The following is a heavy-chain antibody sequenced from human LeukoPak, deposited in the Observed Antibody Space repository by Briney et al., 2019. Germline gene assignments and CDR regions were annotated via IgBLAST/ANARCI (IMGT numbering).Heavy chain of an antibody. Sequence: GASVKVSCKASGYIFTNYAVQWVRQAPGQSLEWLGWINPGNGDTRYSQKFQGRVTMSIDTSATTAYMELDSLTAEDTAIYYCSRDRWHCVVNCDSVNYYSLDVWGQGTTVTVSS. CDR2: INPGNGDT. CDR3: SRDRWHCVVNCDSVNYYSLDV. J-gene: IGHJ6*02. CDR1: GYIFTNYA. D-gene: IGHD4/OR15-4a*01. V-gene: IGHV1-3*01.